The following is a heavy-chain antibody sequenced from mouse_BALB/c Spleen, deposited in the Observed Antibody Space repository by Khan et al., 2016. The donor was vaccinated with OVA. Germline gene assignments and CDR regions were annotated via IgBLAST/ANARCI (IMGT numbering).Heavy chain of an antibody. V-gene: IGHV1-77*01. J-gene: IGHJ3*01. Sequence: QVQLQQPGPELARPGASVKLSCKASGYTFTDFFINWVKQRSGQGLEWIGEISPGSGDTFYNERFKDMSTLTADNSSNSAYMQISSLTSEASAVVFRARRNYFGYTFAYWGQGTLVTVSA. CDR1: GYTFTDFF. CDR3: ARRNYFGYTFAY. D-gene: IGHD1-2*01. CDR2: ISPGSGDT.